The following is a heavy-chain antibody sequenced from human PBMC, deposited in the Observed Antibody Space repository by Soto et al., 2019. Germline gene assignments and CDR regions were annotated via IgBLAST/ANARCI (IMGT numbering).Heavy chain of an antibody. CDR3: ARDRGGTMVRGVIIKDGMDV. CDR1: GGTFSIYA. CDR2: IIPIFGTA. D-gene: IGHD3-10*01. J-gene: IGHJ6*02. Sequence: SVKVSCKASGGTFSIYAISWVLQAPGQGLGWMGGIIPIFGTANYAQKFQGRVTITADESTSTAYMELSSLRSEDTAVYYCARDRGGTMVRGVIIKDGMDVWGQRTTVTVSS. V-gene: IGHV1-69*13.